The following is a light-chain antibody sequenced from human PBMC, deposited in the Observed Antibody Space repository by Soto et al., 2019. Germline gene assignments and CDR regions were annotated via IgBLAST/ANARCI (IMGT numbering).Light chain of an antibody. Sequence: DVQMTQSPSSLSASVGDRVTITCRASRDISSSLAWYQQKPGKVPKLLIYAASTLHAGVQARFSGSGSGTFFTLTISSLQPEDFATYYCQKYNSAPNTFGRGTRLEIK. J-gene: IGKJ4*01. CDR1: RDISSS. CDR3: QKYNSAPNT. CDR2: AAS. V-gene: IGKV1-27*01.